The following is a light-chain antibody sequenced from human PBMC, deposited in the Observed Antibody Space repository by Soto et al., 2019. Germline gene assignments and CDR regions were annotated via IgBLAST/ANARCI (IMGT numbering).Light chain of an antibody. V-gene: IGKV1-5*01. CDR3: QQYSSYSLPT. CDR2: DAS. J-gene: IGKJ4*01. Sequence: DIPMTQSPSILSASVGDSVTITCRASQSVSRWLAWYQQKPGKAPKLLIYDASSLNSGVPSRFSGSQSGTEFTLTITSLLPDDFATYFCQQYSSYSLPTFGGGTKV. CDR1: QSVSRW.